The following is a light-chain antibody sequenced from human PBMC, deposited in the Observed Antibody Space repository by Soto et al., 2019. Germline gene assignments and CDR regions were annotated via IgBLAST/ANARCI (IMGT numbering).Light chain of an antibody. Sequence: EIVLTQSPGTLSLSPGERATLSCRASQSVSSSYLAWYQQKPGQAPRLLIYGASSRATGIPDRFSGSGSGTHFTLTISRLEPEDFAVYYYQQYGSSRMYTFGQGTKLEIK. J-gene: IGKJ2*01. V-gene: IGKV3-20*01. CDR3: QQYGSSRMYT. CDR2: GAS. CDR1: QSVSSSY.